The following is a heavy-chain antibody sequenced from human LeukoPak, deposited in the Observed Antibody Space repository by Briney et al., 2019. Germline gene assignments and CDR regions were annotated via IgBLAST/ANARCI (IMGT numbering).Heavy chain of an antibody. CDR2: IHYSGST. V-gene: IGHV4-39*01. CDR1: GGSISSSSYY. J-gene: IGHJ3*02. Sequence: SETLSLTCTVSGGSISSSSYYWGWIRQPPGKGLEWIGSIHYSGSTYYNPSLKSRVTISVDTSKNQFSLKLSSVTAADTAVYYCARPERAQDAFDIWAKGQWSPSLQ. CDR3: ARPERAQDAFDI.